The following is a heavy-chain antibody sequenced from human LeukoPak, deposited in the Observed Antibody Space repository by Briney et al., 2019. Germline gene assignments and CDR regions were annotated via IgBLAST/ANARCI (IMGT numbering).Heavy chain of an antibody. CDR2: ISYDGSNK. CDR1: GFTFSSYG. V-gene: IGHV3-30*18. J-gene: IGHJ6*03. CDR3: AKDPRRRLSIYYYMDV. D-gene: IGHD2-21*01. Sequence: GGSLRLSCAASGFTFSSYGMHWVRQAPGKGLEWVAVISYDGSNKYYADSVKGRFTISRDNSKNTLYLQMNSLRAEDTAVYYCAKDPRRRLSIYYYMDVWGKGTTVTVSS.